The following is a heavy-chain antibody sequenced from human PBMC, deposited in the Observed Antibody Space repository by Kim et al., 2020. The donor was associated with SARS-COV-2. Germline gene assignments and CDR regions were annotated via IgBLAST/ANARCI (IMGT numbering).Heavy chain of an antibody. Sequence: GGSLRLSCAASGFTFSSYAMSWVRQAPGKGLEWVSAISGSGGSTYYADSVKGRFTISRDNSKNTLYLQMNSLRAEDTAVYYCAKDQYPVGATTTDRYWGQGTLVTVSS. CDR1: GFTFSSYA. V-gene: IGHV3-23*01. CDR3: AKDQYPVGATTTDRY. D-gene: IGHD1-26*01. CDR2: ISGSGGST. J-gene: IGHJ4*02.